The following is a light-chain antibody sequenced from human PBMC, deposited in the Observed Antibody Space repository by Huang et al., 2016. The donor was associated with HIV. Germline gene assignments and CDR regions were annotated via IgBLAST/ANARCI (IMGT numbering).Light chain of an antibody. CDR1: RIVNTD. Sequence: EVLMTQSPATLSVSPGERVTLSCRVSRIVNTDLAWYQHKPGQAPRRLIYGASTRATGIPARFNGSGSETDFTLTISSLQSEDFAIYYCQQYNNWPPLTFGGGTKVEIK. CDR3: QQYNNWPPLT. J-gene: IGKJ4*01. CDR2: GAS. V-gene: IGKV3-15*01.